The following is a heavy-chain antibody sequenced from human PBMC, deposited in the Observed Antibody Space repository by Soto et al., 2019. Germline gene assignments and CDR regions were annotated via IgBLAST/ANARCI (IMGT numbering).Heavy chain of an antibody. V-gene: IGHV5-10-1*01. D-gene: IGHD6-13*01. CDR3: ARQSSSWHDAFDI. J-gene: IGHJ3*02. CDR1: GYSFTGYW. CDR2: IDPSDSYT. Sequence: GESLKICCKGSGYSFTGYWISWVRQMPGKGLEWMGRIDPSDSYTNYSPSFQGHVTISADKSISTAYLQWSSLKASDTAMYYCARQSSSWHDAFDIWGQGTMVTVSS.